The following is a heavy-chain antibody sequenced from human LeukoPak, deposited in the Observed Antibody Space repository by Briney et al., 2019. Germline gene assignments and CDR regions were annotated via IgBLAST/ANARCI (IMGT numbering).Heavy chain of an antibody. D-gene: IGHD2-2*02. CDR2: IWYDGSNK. CDR3: ARGYCSSTSCYTYYFDY. CDR1: GFTFSSYG. V-gene: IGHV3-33*01. J-gene: IGHJ4*02. Sequence: GGSLRLSCAASGFTFSSYGMHWVRQAPGKGLEWVAVIWYDGSNKYYADSVKGRFTISRDNSKNTLYLQMNSLRAEDTAVYYCARGYCSSTSCYTYYFDYWGQGTLVTVFS.